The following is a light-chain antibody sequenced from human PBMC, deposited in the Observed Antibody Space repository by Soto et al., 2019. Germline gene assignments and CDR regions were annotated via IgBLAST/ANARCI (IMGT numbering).Light chain of an antibody. V-gene: IGLV2-8*01. CDR2: EVS. Sequence: QSALTQPPSASGSPGQSVTISCTGTSSDVGGYNYVSWYQQHPGKAPELMISEVSKRPSGVPDRFSGSKSGNTASLTVSGLQAEDEADYYCSSFAGSNVVFGGGTKLTVL. J-gene: IGLJ2*01. CDR1: SSDVGGYNY. CDR3: SSFAGSNVV.